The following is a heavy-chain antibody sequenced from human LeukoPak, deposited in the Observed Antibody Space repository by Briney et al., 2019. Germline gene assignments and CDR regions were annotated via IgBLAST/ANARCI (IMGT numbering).Heavy chain of an antibody. CDR2: TYYRSKWYN. D-gene: IGHD1-1*01. CDR1: GDSVSSTSAA. Sequence: SQTLSLTCAISGDSVSSTSAAWNWIRQSPSRGLEWLGRTYYRSKWYNDHAVSVKSRISINPDTSKNQFSLQLDSVTPEDTAVYYCARRGWNDATYGMDVWGQGTTVTVSS. CDR3: ARRGWNDATYGMDV. V-gene: IGHV6-1*01. J-gene: IGHJ6*02.